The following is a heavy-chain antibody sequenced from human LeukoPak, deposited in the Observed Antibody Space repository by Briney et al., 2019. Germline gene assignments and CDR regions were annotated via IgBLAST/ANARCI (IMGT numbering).Heavy chain of an antibody. D-gene: IGHD6-19*01. V-gene: IGHV1-2*02. J-gene: IGHJ2*01. CDR1: GYTFTAYY. CDR2: INPNSGGT. Sequence: ASVKVSCKASGYTFTAYYIHWVRQAPGQGLEWMGWINPNSGGTNYAQKFQGRVTMTRDTSISAVYMELSRLRSDDTAVYYCARDGTGYSSGWYYWYFDLWGRGTLVTVSS. CDR3: ARDGTGYSSGWYYWYFDL.